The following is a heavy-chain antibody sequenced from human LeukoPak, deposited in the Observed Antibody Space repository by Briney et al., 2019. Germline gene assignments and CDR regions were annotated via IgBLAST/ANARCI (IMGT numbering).Heavy chain of an antibody. CDR2: ISPNSGGT. V-gene: IGHV1-2*02. J-gene: IGHJ5*02. D-gene: IGHD2-15*01. CDR1: GYTFTGYY. Sequence: ASVKVSCKASGYTFTGYYMHWVRQAPGQGLEWMGWISPNSGGTNYAQQFQGRVTMTRDTSISTAYMELSRLRSDDTAVYYCARDQRYCSGGSCYPDWFNPWGQGTLVTVSS. CDR3: ARDQRYCSGGSCYPDWFNP.